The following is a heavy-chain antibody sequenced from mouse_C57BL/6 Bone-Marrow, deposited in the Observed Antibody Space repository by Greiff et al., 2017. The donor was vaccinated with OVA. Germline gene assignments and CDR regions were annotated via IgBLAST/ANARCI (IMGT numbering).Heavy chain of an antibody. Sequence: VQLQQPGAELVMPGASVKLSCKASGYTFTSYWMHWVKQRPGQGLEWIGEIDPSDSYTNYNQKFKGKSTLTVDKSSSTAYMQLSSLTSEDSAVYYRARENGSLYFDYWGQGTTLTVSS. J-gene: IGHJ2*01. CDR2: IDPSDSYT. CDR1: GYTFTSYW. D-gene: IGHD1-1*01. CDR3: ARENGSLYFDY. V-gene: IGHV1-69*01.